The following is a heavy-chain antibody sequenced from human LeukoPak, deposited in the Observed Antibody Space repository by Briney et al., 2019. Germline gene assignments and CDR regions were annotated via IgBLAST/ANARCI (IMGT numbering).Heavy chain of an antibody. CDR1: GFTLSSYA. CDR2: ISVSGNT. V-gene: IGHV3-23*01. CDR3: AKAPVTTCSGAYCYPFDY. D-gene: IGHD2-15*01. Sequence: GGSLRLSCAASGFTLSSYAMSWVRQGPGKGLEWVSAISVSGNTYHADSVKGRFTISRDSSKNTLYLQMNSLRAEDAAVYYCAKAPVTTCSGAYCYPFDYWGQGTLVSVSS. J-gene: IGHJ4*02.